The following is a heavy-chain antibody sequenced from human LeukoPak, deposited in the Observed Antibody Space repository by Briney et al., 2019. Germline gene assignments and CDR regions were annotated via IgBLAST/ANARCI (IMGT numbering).Heavy chain of an antibody. CDR3: AISTVVTPGRDAFDI. J-gene: IGHJ3*02. D-gene: IGHD4-23*01. CDR2: ISGSGGST. Sequence: SGGSLRLSCAASGFTFSSYAMSWVRQAPGKGLEWVSAISGSGGSTYYADSVKGRFTISRDNSKNTLYLQMSSLRAEDTAVYYCAISTVVTPGRDAFDIWGQGTMVTVSS. CDR1: GFTFSSYA. V-gene: IGHV3-23*01.